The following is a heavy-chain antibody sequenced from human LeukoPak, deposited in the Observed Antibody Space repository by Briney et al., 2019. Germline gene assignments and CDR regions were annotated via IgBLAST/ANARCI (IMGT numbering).Heavy chain of an antibody. CDR1: RFTFSSYW. Sequence: GGSLRLSCAASRFTFSSYWMSWVRQAPGKGLQWVASVKQEGTETSYVDSVRGRFTISRDNGRNSVYLQMNSLRTEDTAMYYCARGNTLDVWGQGTTVIVSS. V-gene: IGHV3-7*01. J-gene: IGHJ6*02. D-gene: IGHD2/OR15-2a*01. CDR3: ARGNTLDV. CDR2: VKQEGTET.